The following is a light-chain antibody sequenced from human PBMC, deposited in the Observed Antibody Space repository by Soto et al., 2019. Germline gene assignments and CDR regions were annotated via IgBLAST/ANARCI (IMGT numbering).Light chain of an antibody. CDR1: QTISNTY. J-gene: IGKJ5*01. Sequence: EIVLTQSPGTLSLSSGERATLSCRASQTISNTYLAWYQHKPGQAPRLLLYGASIRAAGIPDRFRGSGSGTDCTISMSILLPADFAVYCCHFYGISPRNASGHGTPLEMK. CDR3: HFYGISPRNA. CDR2: GAS. V-gene: IGKV3-20*01.